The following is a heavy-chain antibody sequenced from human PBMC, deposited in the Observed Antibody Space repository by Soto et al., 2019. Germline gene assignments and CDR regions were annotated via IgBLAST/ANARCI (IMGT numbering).Heavy chain of an antibody. CDR2: INPSSGRT. J-gene: IGHJ6*02. CDR1: GYILTTYS. V-gene: IGHV1-46*01. D-gene: IGHD6-25*01. Sequence: QVQLVQSGAEVKKPGAPVKVSCKASGYILTTYSMHWVRQAPGQGLEWMGVINPSSGRTSYAPKFQGRVTMTGDTSTSAVYMELSSLRPEDTAVYYCARDRGARLLIYGMDVWGQGTTVTVSS. CDR3: ARDRGARLLIYGMDV.